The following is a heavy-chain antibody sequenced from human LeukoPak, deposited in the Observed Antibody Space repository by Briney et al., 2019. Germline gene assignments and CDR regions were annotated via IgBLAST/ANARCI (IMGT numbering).Heavy chain of an antibody. V-gene: IGHV4-39*01. J-gene: IGHJ4*02. CDR1: GGSISGSSYY. CDR3: ARHYGP. D-gene: IGHD3-10*01. Sequence: SETLSLTCTVSGGSISGSSYYWGWVRQPPGKGLEWIGSIYYSGSTYYNPSLKSRVTISVDTSKNQFSLKLNSVTATDMAVYYCARHYGPWGQGTLVTVSS. CDR2: IYYSGST.